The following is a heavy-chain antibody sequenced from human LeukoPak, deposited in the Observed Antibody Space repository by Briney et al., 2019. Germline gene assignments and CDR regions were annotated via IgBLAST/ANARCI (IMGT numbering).Heavy chain of an antibody. V-gene: IGHV4-59*11. J-gene: IGHJ3*02. Sequence: PSDTLSLTCSVCGGSISGQYWTWIRQPPGKRLEWIGYIYYSGSTNYNPSLKSRVTISIDTSKNQFSLKVRSVTAADTAVYYCARVYDFWSGYSEGAFDIWGQGTMVTVSS. CDR2: IYYSGST. CDR1: GGSISGQY. D-gene: IGHD3-3*01. CDR3: ARVYDFWSGYSEGAFDI.